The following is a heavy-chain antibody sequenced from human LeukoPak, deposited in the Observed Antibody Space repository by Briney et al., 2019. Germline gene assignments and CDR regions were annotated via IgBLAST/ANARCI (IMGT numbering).Heavy chain of an antibody. Sequence: SETLSPTCTVSGGSLSSYYRSWIRQPAGKGLESIGRIYTSGSTNYNPSLKTRVTMSVDTSKNQFSLRLSSVTAADTAVYYCARDRYGSGSYYKSWFDPWGQGTLVTVSS. D-gene: IGHD3-10*01. CDR1: GGSLSSYY. CDR3: ARDRYGSGSYYKSWFDP. V-gene: IGHV4-4*07. CDR2: IYTSGST. J-gene: IGHJ5*02.